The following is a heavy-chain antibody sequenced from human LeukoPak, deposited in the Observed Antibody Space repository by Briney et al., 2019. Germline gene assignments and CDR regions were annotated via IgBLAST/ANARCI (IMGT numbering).Heavy chain of an antibody. J-gene: IGHJ4*02. CDR2: MNPNSGNT. Sequence: GASVKVSCKASGYTFTSHDINWVRQATGQGLEWMGWMNPNSGNTGYAQKFQGRVTITRNTSISTAYMELSSLRSEDTAVYYCVREHSSSSLDYWGQGTLVTVSS. CDR3: VREHSSSSLDY. D-gene: IGHD6-6*01. CDR1: GYTFTSHD. V-gene: IGHV1-8*03.